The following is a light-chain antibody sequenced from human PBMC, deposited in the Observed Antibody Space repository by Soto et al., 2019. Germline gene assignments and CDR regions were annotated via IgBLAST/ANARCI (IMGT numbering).Light chain of an antibody. CDR2: GAS. V-gene: IGKV3-20*01. CDR3: QQYGSSPYT. J-gene: IGKJ2*01. Sequence: EIVLSQSPGTLSFSPGERATLSCRASQSVSSDVLAWYQQKPGQAPRLLISGASSSATCIPGRFSGSGYETEFTLTINRREPEYFAVYYCQQYGSSPYTFGQGTKLEIQ. CDR1: QSVSSDV.